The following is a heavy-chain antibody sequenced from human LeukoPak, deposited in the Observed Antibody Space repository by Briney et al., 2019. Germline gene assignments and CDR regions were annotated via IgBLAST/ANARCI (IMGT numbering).Heavy chain of an antibody. D-gene: IGHD2-21*01. CDR1: GGTFSSYA. V-gene: IGHV1-69*13. Sequence: GASVKVSCKASGGTFSSYAISWVRQAPGQGLEWMGKIIPIFGTANYAQKFQGRVTITADESTSTFYMELSSLRSEDTAVYYCGIGRDLFGCDYWGQGALVTVSS. CDR3: GIGRDLFGCDY. J-gene: IGHJ4*02. CDR2: IIPIFGTA.